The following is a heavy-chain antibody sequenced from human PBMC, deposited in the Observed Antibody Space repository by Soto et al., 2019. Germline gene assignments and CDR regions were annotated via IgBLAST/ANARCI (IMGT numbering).Heavy chain of an antibody. CDR3: ASDYTRGRDY. CDR1: GYSFISYG. V-gene: IGHV1-3*01. CDR2: INAVNGDT. Sequence: QIQLVQSGAEVKKPGASVNISCKASGYSFISYGMYWVRQAPGQRLEWMGWINAVNGDTKYSQRFQGRVTITRDTSASTVYMELRSLRGDATAVYYCASDYTRGRDYWGQGTLVTVSS. D-gene: IGHD3-10*01. J-gene: IGHJ4*02.